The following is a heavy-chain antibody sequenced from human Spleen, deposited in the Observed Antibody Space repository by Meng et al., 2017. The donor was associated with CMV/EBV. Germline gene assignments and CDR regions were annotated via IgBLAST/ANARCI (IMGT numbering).Heavy chain of an antibody. Sequence: ASALVSNTAWVSRVRLPPPKGLEWAARVVTTPLAVTANYPAPVKGRSTISTDDSTNPLYLHMSTLNTEDTAVYYCSWLTTVDTLRYWGQGTLVTVSS. CDR2: VVTTPLAVTA. CDR3: SWLTTVDTLRY. D-gene: IGHD4-17*01. J-gene: IGHJ4*02. CDR1: ALVSNTAW. V-gene: IGHV3-15*04.